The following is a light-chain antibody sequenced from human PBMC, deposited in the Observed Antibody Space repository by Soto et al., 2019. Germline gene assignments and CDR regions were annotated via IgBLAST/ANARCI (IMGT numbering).Light chain of an antibody. CDR2: KVS. Sequence: EIVMTQTPLSSPVTLGQPASISCRSSQSLVDTDGNTYLSWLHQRPGQPPRLLIYKVSNRFSGVPDKFSGSGAGTDFTLHISWVEAEDVGVYYCMQHRQSLSFGGGTKVAIK. CDR3: MQHRQSLS. J-gene: IGKJ4*01. V-gene: IGKV2-24*01. CDR1: QSLVDTDGNTY.